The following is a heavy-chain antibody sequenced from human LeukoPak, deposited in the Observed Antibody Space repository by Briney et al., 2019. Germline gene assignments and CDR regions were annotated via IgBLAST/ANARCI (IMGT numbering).Heavy chain of an antibody. V-gene: IGHV6-1*01. D-gene: IGHD3-3*01. CDR2: TYYRSKWYN. CDR1: GDSVSSNSAA. CDR3: ARAFGADYDFWSGYSSPRFTH. J-gene: IGHJ5*02. Sequence: SQTLSLTCAISGDSVSSNSAAWNWIRQSPSRGLEWLGRTYYRSKWYNDYAVSVKSRITINPDTSKNQFSLQLNSVTPEDTAVYYCARAFGADYDFWSGYSSPRFTHWGQGTLVTVS.